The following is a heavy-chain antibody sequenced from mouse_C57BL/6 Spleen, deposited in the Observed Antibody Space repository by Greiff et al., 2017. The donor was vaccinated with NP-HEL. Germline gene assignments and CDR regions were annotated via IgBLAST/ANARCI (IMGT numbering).Heavy chain of an antibody. J-gene: IGHJ3*01. CDR3: AMRERGNAPTWFAY. V-gene: IGHV1-74*01. Sequence: QVQLQQPGAELVKPGASVKVSCKASGYTFTSYWMHWVKQRPGQGLEWIGRIHPSDSDTNYNQKFKGKATLTVDKSSSTAYMQLSSLTSEDSAVYYCAMRERGNAPTWFAYWGQGTLVTVSA. CDR1: GYTFTSYW. CDR2: IHPSDSDT.